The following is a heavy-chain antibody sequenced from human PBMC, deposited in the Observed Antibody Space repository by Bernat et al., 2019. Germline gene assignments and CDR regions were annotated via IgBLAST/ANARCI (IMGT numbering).Heavy chain of an antibody. CDR1: GFPFSSYS. CDR2: ISSSSNI. D-gene: IGHD5-18*01. Sequence: EVQLVESGGGLVQPGGSLRLSCSASGFPFSSYSMNWVRQAPGKGLERVSYISSSSNIYYADSVKGRFTSARDNAKNSLYLQMNGLRAEDTAVDYCTREERWSAAGTDYWGQGTLVTVSS. J-gene: IGHJ4*02. V-gene: IGHV3-48*01. CDR3: TREERWSAAGTDY.